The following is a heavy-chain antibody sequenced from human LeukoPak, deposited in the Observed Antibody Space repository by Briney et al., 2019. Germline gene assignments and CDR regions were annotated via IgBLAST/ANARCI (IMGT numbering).Heavy chain of an antibody. CDR2: ISGSGGST. CDR1: GFTFSSYA. V-gene: IGHV3-23*01. Sequence: PGGSLRLSCAASGFTFSSYAMSWVRQAPGKGLEWVSAISGSGGSTYYADSVKGRFTISRGNSKNTLYLQMNSLRAEDTAVYYCAKFPPDIVVVPAAFDYWGQGTLVTVSS. J-gene: IGHJ4*02. CDR3: AKFPPDIVVVPAAFDY. D-gene: IGHD2-2*01.